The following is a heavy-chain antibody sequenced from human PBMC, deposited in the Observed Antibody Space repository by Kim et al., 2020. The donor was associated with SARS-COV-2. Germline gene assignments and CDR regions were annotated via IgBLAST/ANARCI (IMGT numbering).Heavy chain of an antibody. CDR1: GFTFSSYG. J-gene: IGHJ4*02. Sequence: GGSLRLSCAASGFTFSSYGMHWVRQAPGKGLEWVAVISYDGSNKYYADSVKGRFTISRDNSKNTLYLQMNSLRAEDTAVYYCAKDRVSRAKGGSLNDYWGQGTLVTVSS. D-gene: IGHD1-26*01. CDR2: ISYDGSNK. CDR3: AKDRVSRAKGGSLNDY. V-gene: IGHV3-30*18.